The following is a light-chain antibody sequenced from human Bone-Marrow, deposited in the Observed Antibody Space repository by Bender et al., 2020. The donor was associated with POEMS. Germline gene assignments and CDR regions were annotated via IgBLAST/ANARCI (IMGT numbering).Light chain of an antibody. CDR2: DVT. J-gene: IGLJ2*01. CDR3: AAWDDSVNGQVL. Sequence: QSALTQPRSVSGSPGQSVTISCTGANSYVGGYNYVSWYQQHPGKAPKLMIYDVTKRPSGVPDRFSGSKSGTSASLAISGLQSEDEADYYCAAWDDSVNGQVLFGGGTKLTVL. V-gene: IGLV2-11*01. CDR1: NSYVGGYNY.